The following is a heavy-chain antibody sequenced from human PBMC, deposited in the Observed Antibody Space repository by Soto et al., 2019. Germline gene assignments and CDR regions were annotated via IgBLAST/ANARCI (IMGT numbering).Heavy chain of an antibody. Sequence: ASVKVSCKASGFTFTSSAAQWVRQARGQRLEWIGWIVVGSGNTNYAQEFQERVTITRDMSTSTAYMELSSLRSEDTAVYYCAADLNGGYYDSSGYPDKFDYWGQGTLVTVSS. CDR1: GFTFTSSA. J-gene: IGHJ4*02. D-gene: IGHD3-22*01. CDR2: IVVGSGNT. CDR3: AADLNGGYYDSSGYPDKFDY. V-gene: IGHV1-58*01.